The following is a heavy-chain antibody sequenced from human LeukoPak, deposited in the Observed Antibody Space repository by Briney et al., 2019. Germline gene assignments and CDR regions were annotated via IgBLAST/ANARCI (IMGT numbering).Heavy chain of an antibody. CDR2: FDPEDGET. CDR1: GYTLTKLS. D-gene: IGHD1-7*01. CDR3: ATSKNWNYAFDY. Sequence: ASVKVSCKVSGYTLTKLSMHWVRQAPGKGLERMGGFDPEDGETIYAQKFQGRVTMTEDTSTDTAYMELSSLRSEDTAVYYCATSKNWNYAFDYWGQGTLVTVSS. J-gene: IGHJ4*02. V-gene: IGHV1-24*01.